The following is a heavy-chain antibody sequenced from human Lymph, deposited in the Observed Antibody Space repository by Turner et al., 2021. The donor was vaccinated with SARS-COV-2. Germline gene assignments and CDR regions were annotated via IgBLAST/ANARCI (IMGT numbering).Heavy chain of an antibody. Sequence: QVQLVESGGGVVQPGRSLRLSCAASGFSFSSYAIYWVRQAPGKGLEWVAVISYDGSDKYYADSVKGRFTILRDNSKYTLHLQMNSLRAEDTAVYYCARGDYYGSGSYPGKTFDYWGQGTLVTVSS. J-gene: IGHJ4*02. V-gene: IGHV3-30-3*01. D-gene: IGHD3-10*01. CDR3: ARGDYYGSGSYPGKTFDY. CDR1: GFSFSSYA. CDR2: ISYDGSDK.